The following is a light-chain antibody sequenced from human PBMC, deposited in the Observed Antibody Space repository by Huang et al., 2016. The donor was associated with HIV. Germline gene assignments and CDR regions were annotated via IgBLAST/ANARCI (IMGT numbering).Light chain of an antibody. CDR2: DAS. J-gene: IGKJ4*01. CDR3: QQRGAWPLT. CDR1: QSVRSY. V-gene: IGKV3-11*01. Sequence: IVLTQSPATLSLSPGESATLSCSASQSVRSYLAWYQQKPGQAPRLLIYDASNRATGIPARFSGSGSGTDFTLTISNLQSEDFAVYYCQQRGAWPLTFGGGTKVEI.